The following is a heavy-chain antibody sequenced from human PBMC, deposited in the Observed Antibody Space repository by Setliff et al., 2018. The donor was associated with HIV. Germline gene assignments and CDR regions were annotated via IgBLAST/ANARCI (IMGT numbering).Heavy chain of an antibody. CDR1: GGSISSSTYY. Sequence: SETLSLTCTVSGGSISSSTYYWGWIRQPPGKGLEWIGTIYYSGSVNYNPSLQSRVTLSVDTSKNQFSLKLSSVTAADTAFYYCAKPYYDISGYYFYYFDYWGQGTLVTVSS. D-gene: IGHD3-22*01. CDR2: IYYSGSV. J-gene: IGHJ4*02. V-gene: IGHV4-39*01. CDR3: AKPYYDISGYYFYYFDY.